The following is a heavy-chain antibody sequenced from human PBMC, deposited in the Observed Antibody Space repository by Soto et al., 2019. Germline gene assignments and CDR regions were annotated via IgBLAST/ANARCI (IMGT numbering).Heavy chain of an antibody. D-gene: IGHD2-2*01. V-gene: IGHV1-69*02. J-gene: IGHJ6*03. CDR3: ARGDCSGTSCYDYYYYCMDV. Sequence: QVQLVQSGTEVKNPGSSVKVSCKAFGATFTRYIIDWVRQAPGQGLEWMGTIIPMLGIANYAQKFQGRVTITADKSTSTAYMELSGLRSEDTAVYYCARGDCSGTSCYDYYYYCMDVWGKGTTVTVSS. CDR2: IIPMLGIA. CDR1: GATFTRYI.